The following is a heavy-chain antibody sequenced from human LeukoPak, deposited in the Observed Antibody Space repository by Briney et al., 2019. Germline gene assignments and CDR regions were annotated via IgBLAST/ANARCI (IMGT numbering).Heavy chain of an antibody. Sequence: SQTLSLTCTVSGGSISSGDYYWSWIRQPPGKGLEWIGYIYYSGSTYYNPSLKSRVTISVDTSKNQFSLKLSSVTAADTAVYYCARVAEIWGSYRLPLWGQGTLVTVSS. CDR1: GGSISSGDYY. CDR3: ARVAEIWGSYRLPL. CDR2: IYYSGST. J-gene: IGHJ4*02. D-gene: IGHD3-16*02. V-gene: IGHV4-30-4*01.